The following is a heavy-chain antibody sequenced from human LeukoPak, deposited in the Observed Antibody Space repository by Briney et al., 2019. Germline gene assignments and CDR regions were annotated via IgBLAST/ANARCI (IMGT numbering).Heavy chain of an antibody. J-gene: IGHJ4*02. V-gene: IGHV1-69*04. Sequence: GASVKVSCKASGGTFSSYAISWVRHAPGQGLEWMGRIIPILGIANYAQKFQGRVTITADKSTSTAYMELSSLRSEDTAVYYCARDREWEPFDYWGQGTLVTVSS. CDR1: GGTFSSYA. CDR2: IIPILGIA. CDR3: ARDREWEPFDY. D-gene: IGHD1-26*01.